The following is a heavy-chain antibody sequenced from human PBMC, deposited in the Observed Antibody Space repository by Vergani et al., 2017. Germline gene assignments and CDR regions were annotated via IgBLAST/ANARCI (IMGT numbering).Heavy chain of an antibody. Sequence: EVQLLESGGSLKQPGGSVRLSCAASGFTFRTYAMHWVRQAPGKGLEWVSALTGGGGSTYYADSFKGRFIISRDNSRDTLYLQMNSLRPEDTATYYCVKDAGSYENFFYAWCQGTLVTVSS. J-gene: IGHJ5*02. CDR3: VKDAGSYENFFYA. CDR2: LTGGGGST. V-gene: IGHV3-23*01. D-gene: IGHD1-26*01. CDR1: GFTFRTYA.